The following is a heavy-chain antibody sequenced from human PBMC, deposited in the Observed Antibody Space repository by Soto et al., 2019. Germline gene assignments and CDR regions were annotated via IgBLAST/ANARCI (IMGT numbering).Heavy chain of an antibody. V-gene: IGHV3-33*01. J-gene: IGHJ4*02. Sequence: GGSLRLSCAASGFTFSSYGMHWVRQAPGKGLEWVAVIWYDGSNKYYADSVKGRFTISRDNSKNTLYLQMNSLRAEDTAVYYCARRGLRGYCSGGSCYHIDYWGQGTLVTVSS. CDR3: ARRGLRGYCSGGSCYHIDY. CDR1: GFTFSSYG. CDR2: IWYDGSNK. D-gene: IGHD2-15*01.